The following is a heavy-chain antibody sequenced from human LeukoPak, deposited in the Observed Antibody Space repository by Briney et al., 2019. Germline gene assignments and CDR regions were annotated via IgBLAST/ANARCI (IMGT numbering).Heavy chain of an antibody. Sequence: PSETLSLTCIVSGVSISSSYYYWGWIRQPPGKGLEWIGSIYYSGSTYYNSSLKSRVTISIDTSKNQVSLNLTSMTAADTAVYYWAKSGGYGLIDYWGQGTLVTVSS. CDR1: GVSISSSYYY. CDR3: AKSGGYGLIDY. D-gene: IGHD1-26*01. V-gene: IGHV4-39*01. J-gene: IGHJ4*01. CDR2: IYYSGST.